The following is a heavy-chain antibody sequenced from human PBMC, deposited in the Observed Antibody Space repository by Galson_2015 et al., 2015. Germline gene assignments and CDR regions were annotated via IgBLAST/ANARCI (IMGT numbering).Heavy chain of an antibody. CDR2: ISSSSSYI. J-gene: IGHJ5*02. D-gene: IGHD4-17*01. V-gene: IGHV3-21*04. Sequence: SLRLSCAASGFTFSSYSMNWVRQAPGKGLEWVSSISSSSSYIYYADSVKGRFTISRDNAKNSLYLQMNSLRADDTAVYYCARDLVNGDYDHWGQGTLVTVSS. CDR3: ARDLVNGDYDH. CDR1: GFTFSSYS.